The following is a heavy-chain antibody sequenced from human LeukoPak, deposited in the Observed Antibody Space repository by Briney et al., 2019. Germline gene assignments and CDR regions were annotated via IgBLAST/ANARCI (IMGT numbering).Heavy chain of an antibody. Sequence: SVKVSCKASGGTFSSYAISWVRQAPGQGLEWMGGIIPIFGTANYAQKFQGRVTITTDESTSTAYMELSSLRSEDTAVYYCARSKTGTTPAYFDYWGQGTLVTVSS. V-gene: IGHV1-69*05. CDR2: IIPIFGTA. CDR1: GGTFSSYA. CDR3: ARSKTGTTPAYFDY. D-gene: IGHD1-7*01. J-gene: IGHJ4*02.